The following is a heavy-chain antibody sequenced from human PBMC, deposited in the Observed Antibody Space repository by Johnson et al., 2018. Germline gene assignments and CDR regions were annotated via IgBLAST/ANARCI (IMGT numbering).Heavy chain of an antibody. Sequence: VQLVQSGGGLIQPGGSLRLSCAASGFTVSSNYMSWVRQAPGKGLEWVSYISSSSSTIYYADSVKGRFTISRDNAKNSLYLQMNSLRADDTVLYYCARGRDFYGVWGKGTTVTVFS. D-gene: IGHD3-3*01. J-gene: IGHJ6*04. CDR2: ISSSSSTI. CDR3: ARGRDFYGV. V-gene: IGHV3-48*01. CDR1: GFTVSSNY.